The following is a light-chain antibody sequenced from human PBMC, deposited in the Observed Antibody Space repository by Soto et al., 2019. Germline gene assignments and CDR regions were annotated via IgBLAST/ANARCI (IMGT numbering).Light chain of an antibody. CDR2: AAS. Sequence: DIQMTQSPSSLSASVGDRVLISCRPSQNISKYLNWYQQKPGQAPKLLIYAASTLHTGVPSRFSGIGSGTECTLSVSSLQPEDFATYFCQQSFITPRTFGQGTKVEMK. CDR1: QNISKY. J-gene: IGKJ1*01. CDR3: QQSFITPRT. V-gene: IGKV1-39*01.